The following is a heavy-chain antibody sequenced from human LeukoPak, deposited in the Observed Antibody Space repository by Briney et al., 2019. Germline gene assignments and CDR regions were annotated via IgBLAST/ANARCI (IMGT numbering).Heavy chain of an antibody. V-gene: IGHV1-46*01. CDR3: ARGGIAALATHYYSGLDV. J-gene: IGHJ6*02. CDR1: GYTFSGHY. CDR2: INPSGGSA. D-gene: IGHD6-13*01. Sequence: GASVKVPCKASGYTFSGHYMHWVRQAPGQGLEWMGIINPSGGSASYAQNFQGRVTMTRDTTTSTVSMELSSLRSEDTAVYYCARGGIAALATHYYSGLDVWGQGTTVTVSS.